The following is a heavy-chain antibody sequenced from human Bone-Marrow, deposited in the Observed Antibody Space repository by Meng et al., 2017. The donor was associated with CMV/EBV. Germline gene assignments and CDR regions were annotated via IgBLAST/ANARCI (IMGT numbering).Heavy chain of an antibody. J-gene: IGHJ4*02. CDR3: AKDYGMKGTGGAYFDY. D-gene: IGHD2-8*02. CDR2: IRYDESNK. CDR1: GFTFSIYG. V-gene: IGHV3-30*02. Sequence: GESLKISCAAAGFTFSIYGMHWVRQAPGKGLEWVAFIRYDESNKYYADSVKGRFTISRDNSKNTLYLQMNSLRSDDTALYYCAKDYGMKGTGGAYFDYWGQGTLATVSS.